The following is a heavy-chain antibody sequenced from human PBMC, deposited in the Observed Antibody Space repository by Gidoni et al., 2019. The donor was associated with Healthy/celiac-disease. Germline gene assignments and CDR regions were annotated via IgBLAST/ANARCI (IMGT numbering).Heavy chain of an antibody. D-gene: IGHD3-22*01. Sequence: QPPGKGLEWIGYIYYSGSTNYNPSLKSRVTISVDTSKNQFSLKLSSVTAADTAVYYCAREGSMIAADDAFDIWGQGTMVTVSS. J-gene: IGHJ3*02. V-gene: IGHV4-59*01. CDR2: IYYSGST. CDR3: AREGSMIAADDAFDI.